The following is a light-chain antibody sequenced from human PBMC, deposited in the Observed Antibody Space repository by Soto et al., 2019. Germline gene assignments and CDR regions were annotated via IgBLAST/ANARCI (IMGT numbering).Light chain of an antibody. J-gene: IGKJ1*01. Sequence: EIVMTQSPATLSVSPGGRATLSCRASQSVSSNLAWYKQKPGQAPRPIIYGASTRATGIPARFSGSGSGTEFTLTITSLQSEDFAVYYCQQYNNWPRTFGQGTKVDIK. V-gene: IGKV3-15*01. CDR1: QSVSSN. CDR3: QQYNNWPRT. CDR2: GAS.